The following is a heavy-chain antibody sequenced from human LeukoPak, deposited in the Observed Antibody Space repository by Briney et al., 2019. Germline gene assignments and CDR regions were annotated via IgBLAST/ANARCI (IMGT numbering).Heavy chain of an antibody. J-gene: IGHJ5*02. CDR3: ARVECSSTSRLGYSGRRTKYNWFDP. D-gene: IGHD2-2*01. V-gene: IGHV4-34*01. CDR1: GGSFSGYY. Sequence: SETLSLTCAVYGGSFSGYYWSWIRQPPGKGLEWIGEINHSGSTNYNPSLKSRVTISVDTSKNQFSLKLSSVTAADTAVYYCARVECSSTSRLGYSGRRTKYNWFDPWGQGTLVTVSS. CDR2: INHSGST.